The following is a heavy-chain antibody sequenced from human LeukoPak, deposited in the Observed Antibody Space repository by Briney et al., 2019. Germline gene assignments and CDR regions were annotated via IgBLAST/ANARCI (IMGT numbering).Heavy chain of an antibody. Sequence: PGRSLRLSCVASGFTFHDSAMRWVRQTPGKGLEWVSGISWNSGSIGSVDSVKGRFTISRDNAKNSLYLQMNSLKSEDTGLYYCAKGGKDGRGWYKGFYYYSGMDVWGQGTTVTVSS. J-gene: IGHJ6*02. CDR1: GFTFHDSA. V-gene: IGHV3-9*01. D-gene: IGHD6-19*01. CDR3: AKGGKDGRGWYKGFYYYSGMDV. CDR2: ISWNSGSI.